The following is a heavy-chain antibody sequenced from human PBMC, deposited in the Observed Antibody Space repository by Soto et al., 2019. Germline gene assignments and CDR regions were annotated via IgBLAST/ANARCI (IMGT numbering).Heavy chain of an antibody. V-gene: IGHV1-18*01. CDR1: GYTFTSYG. CDR2: ISACNGNT. D-gene: IGHD6-6*01. J-gene: IGHJ6*02. Sequence: AASLKVSCKASGYTFTSYGISWVRQAPGQGLEWMGWISACNGNTNYAQKLQGRVTMTTDTSTSTAYMELRSLRSDDTAVYYCAGYSSSSGFYYGMDVWGQGTTVTVSS. CDR3: AGYSSSSGFYYGMDV.